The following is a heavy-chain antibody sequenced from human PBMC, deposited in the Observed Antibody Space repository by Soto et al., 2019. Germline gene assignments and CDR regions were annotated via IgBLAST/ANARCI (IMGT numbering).Heavy chain of an antibody. D-gene: IGHD5-18*01. CDR3: ARGGAGIQLLFYYYMDV. CDR1: GGSISSYY. CDR2: IYYSGST. V-gene: IGHV4-59*01. Sequence: PSETLSLTCTVSGGSISSYYWSWIRQPPGKGLEWIGYIYYSGSTNYNPSLKSQVTISVDTSKNQFSLKLSSVTAADTAVYYCARGGAGIQLLFYYYMDVWGKGTTVTVSS. J-gene: IGHJ6*03.